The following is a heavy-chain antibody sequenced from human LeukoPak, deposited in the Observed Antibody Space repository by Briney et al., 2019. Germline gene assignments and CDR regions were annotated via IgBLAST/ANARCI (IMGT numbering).Heavy chain of an antibody. CDR2: IYNSGST. Sequence: KPSETLSLTCTVSGGTSSGFFWSWIRQPPGKGLEWIGYIYNSGSTSYNPSLKSRVTISVDTSKNQFSLKLNSVTAADTAVYYCARGYYGSFDYWGQGTLVTVSS. D-gene: IGHD3-10*01. V-gene: IGHV4-59*01. J-gene: IGHJ4*02. CDR3: ARGYYGSFDY. CDR1: GGTSSGFF.